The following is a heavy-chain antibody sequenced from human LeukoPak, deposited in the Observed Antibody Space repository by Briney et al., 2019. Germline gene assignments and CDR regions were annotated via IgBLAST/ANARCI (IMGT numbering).Heavy chain of an antibody. Sequence: GSSVKVSRKASGYTFTYRYLHWVRQAPGHPREGMGWITPFIGNTNYAQKFHDRVTIPRDRSMSTAYMELSSLRSEDTAMYSCASRYCSSTSCYEFDIWGQGTMVTVSS. V-gene: IGHV1-45*02. CDR1: GYTFTYRY. J-gene: IGHJ3*02. CDR3: ASRYCSSTSCYEFDI. CDR2: ITPFIGNT. D-gene: IGHD2-2*01.